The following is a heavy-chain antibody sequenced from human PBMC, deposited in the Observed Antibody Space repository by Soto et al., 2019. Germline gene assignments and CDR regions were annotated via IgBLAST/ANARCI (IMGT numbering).Heavy chain of an antibody. D-gene: IGHD2-15*01. CDR1: GFSFGSCA. CDR2: IRGSGGTT. J-gene: IGHJ4*02. Sequence: GGSLRLSCVASGFSFGSCAMSWVRQAPGKGLEWVSTIRGSGGTTYYADSVKGRFTISRDNSKNTLSLQMNSLRAEDTAVYYCAKDFPDIGVVVAARVDFWGQGNLVTVSS. CDR3: AKDFPDIGVVVAARVDF. V-gene: IGHV3-23*01.